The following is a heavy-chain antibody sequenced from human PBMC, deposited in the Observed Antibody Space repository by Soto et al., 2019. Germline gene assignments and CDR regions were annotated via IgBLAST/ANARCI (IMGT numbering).Heavy chain of an antibody. D-gene: IGHD6-13*01. CDR3: AKDHSSWLYWYFDL. CDR2: ISGSGGST. V-gene: IGHV3-23*01. Sequence: EVRLLESGGGLVQPGGSLRLSCAASGFTFSSYAMSWVRQAPGKGLEWVSAISGSGGSTYYADSVKGRFTISRDNSKNTLYLQMNSLRAEDTAVYFCAKDHSSWLYWYFDLWGRGTLVTVSS. CDR1: GFTFSSYA. J-gene: IGHJ2*01.